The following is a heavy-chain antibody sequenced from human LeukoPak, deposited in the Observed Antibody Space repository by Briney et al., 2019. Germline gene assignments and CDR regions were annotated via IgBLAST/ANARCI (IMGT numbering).Heavy chain of an antibody. J-gene: IGHJ5*02. V-gene: IGHV4-39*07. D-gene: IGHD4-17*01. CDR1: GGSISSSSYY. Sequence: PSETLSLTCTVSGGSISSSSYYWGWIRQPPGKGLEWIGSIYYSGSTYYNPSLKSRVTISVDTSKNQFSLKLSSVTAADTAVYYCARDGEYGDHVGNWFDPWGQGTLVTVSS. CDR2: IYYSGST. CDR3: ARDGEYGDHVGNWFDP.